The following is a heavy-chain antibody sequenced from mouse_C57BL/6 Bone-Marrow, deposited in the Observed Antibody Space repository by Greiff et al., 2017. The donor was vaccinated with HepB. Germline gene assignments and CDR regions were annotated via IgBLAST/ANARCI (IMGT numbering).Heavy chain of an antibody. CDR1: GYSFTGYY. Sequence: VQLKQSGPELVKPGASVKISCKASGYSFTGYYMNWVKQSPEKSLEWIGEINPSTGGTTYNQKFKAEATLTVDKSSSTAYMQLKSLTSEDSAVYYCARFDGYYCAMDYWGQGTSVTVSS. CDR2: INPSTGGT. CDR3: ARFDGYYCAMDY. D-gene: IGHD2-3*01. V-gene: IGHV1-42*01. J-gene: IGHJ4*01.